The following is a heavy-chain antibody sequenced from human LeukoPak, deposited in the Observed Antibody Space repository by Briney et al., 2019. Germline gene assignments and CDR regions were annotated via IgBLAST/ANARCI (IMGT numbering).Heavy chain of an antibody. CDR3: AKDVPIAAAGTVFDY. CDR1: GFTFSSYG. V-gene: IGHV3-30*18. J-gene: IGHJ4*02. Sequence: PGGSLRLSCAASGFTFSSYGMHWVRQAPGKGLEWVAVISYDGSNKYYADSVKGRFTISRDNSKNTLYLQMNSLRAEDTAVYYCAKDVPIAAAGTVFDYWGQGTLVTVSS. D-gene: IGHD6-13*01. CDR2: ISYDGSNK.